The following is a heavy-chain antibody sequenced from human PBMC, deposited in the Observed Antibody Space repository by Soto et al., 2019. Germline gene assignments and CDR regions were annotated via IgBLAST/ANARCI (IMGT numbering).Heavy chain of an antibody. D-gene: IGHD6-19*01. CDR3: AKAAGQWLANFDY. CDR1: GFTISSNY. Sequence: PGGSLRLSCAASGFTISSNYMSWVRQAPGKGLEWVSRITASGGSTYYADSVKGRFTISRDDSKNTLYLQMNSLRAEDTAVYYCAKAAGQWLANFDYWGQGTLDTSPQ. CDR2: ITASGGST. V-gene: IGHV3-23*01. J-gene: IGHJ4*02.